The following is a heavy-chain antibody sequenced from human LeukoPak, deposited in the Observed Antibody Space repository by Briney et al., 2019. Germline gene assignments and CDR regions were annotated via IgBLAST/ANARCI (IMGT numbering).Heavy chain of an antibody. CDR1: GDSISNTYW. CDR2: IYRSGTT. V-gene: IGHV4-4*02. Sequence: SETLSLTCTVSGDSISNTYWWSWVRQPPVKGLEWIGEIYRSGTTNYNPSLKSRVTISLDKSKNQFSLKLTSVTAADTAVYYCAREKQLLRGDAFDIWGQGTMVTVSS. CDR3: AREKQLLRGDAFDI. J-gene: IGHJ3*02. D-gene: IGHD6-6*01.